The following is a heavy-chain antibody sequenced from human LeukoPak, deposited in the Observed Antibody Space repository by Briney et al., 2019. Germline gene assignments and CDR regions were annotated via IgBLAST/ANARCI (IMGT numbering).Heavy chain of an antibody. Sequence: GGSLRLPCAASGFTVPDNYMNWVRQSSGKGLEWVSSIDVGSYAYYADSVKGRFTISRDNAKNSLYLQMNSLRVEDTAVYYCASEGVVGAAAHFDYWGQGALVTVSS. D-gene: IGHD1-26*01. CDR2: IDVGSYA. CDR1: GFTVPDNY. V-gene: IGHV3-69-1*01. CDR3: ASEGVVGAAAHFDY. J-gene: IGHJ4*02.